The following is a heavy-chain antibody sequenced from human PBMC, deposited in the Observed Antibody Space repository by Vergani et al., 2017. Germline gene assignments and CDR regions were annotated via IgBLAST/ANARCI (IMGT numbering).Heavy chain of an antibody. Sequence: EVQLVESGGGLVQPSRSLRLSCAASGFTFDDYAMHWVRQAPGKGLEWVSGISWNSGSIGYADSVKGRFTISRDNSKNTLYLQMNSLRAEDTAVYYCAKDFRSRGGPSDYWGQGTLVTVSS. CDR2: ISWNSGSI. D-gene: IGHD3-3*01. J-gene: IGHJ4*02. V-gene: IGHV3-9*01. CDR3: AKDFRSRGGPSDY. CDR1: GFTFDDYA.